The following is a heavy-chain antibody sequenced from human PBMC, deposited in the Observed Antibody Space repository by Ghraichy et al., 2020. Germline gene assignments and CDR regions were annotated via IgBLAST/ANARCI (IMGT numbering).Heavy chain of an antibody. CDR1: GGSISSYY. V-gene: IGHV4-59*01. Sequence: SETLSLTCTVSGGSISSYYWSWLRQPPGKGLEWIGYIYYNGGTNYNPSLKSRITISIDTSKNQFSLKLSSVTAADTAVYYCAKVGTGNFDYWGQGTLVTVSS. CDR2: IYYNGGT. CDR3: AKVGTGNFDY. J-gene: IGHJ4*02.